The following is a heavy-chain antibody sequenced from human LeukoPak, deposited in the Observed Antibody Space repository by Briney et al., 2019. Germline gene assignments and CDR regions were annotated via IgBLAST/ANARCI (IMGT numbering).Heavy chain of an antibody. Sequence: GGSLRLSCAASGNYWMHWVRQAPGQGLEWVSAISNNGGYTYYADSVQGRFTISRDNSKSTLCLQMNSLRAEDTAVYYCAKQLGYCSDGSCYFPYWGQGTLVTVSS. J-gene: IGHJ4*02. CDR2: ISNNGGYT. CDR3: AKQLGYCSDGSCYFPY. V-gene: IGHV3-23*01. CDR1: GNYW. D-gene: IGHD2-15*01.